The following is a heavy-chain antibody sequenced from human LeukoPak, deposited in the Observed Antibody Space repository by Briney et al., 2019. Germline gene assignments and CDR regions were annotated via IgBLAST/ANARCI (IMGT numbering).Heavy chain of an antibody. CDR1: GFTVSSNY. D-gene: IGHD3-22*01. J-gene: IGHJ6*02. CDR2: IYSGGST. Sequence: GGSLRLSCAASGFTVSSNYMSWVRQAPGKGLEWVSVIYSGGSTYYADSVKGRFTIPRDNSKNTLYLQMNSLRAEDTAVYYCASQVSSGYPYYYYGMDVWGQGATVTVSS. V-gene: IGHV3-66*04. CDR3: ASQVSSGYPYYYYGMDV.